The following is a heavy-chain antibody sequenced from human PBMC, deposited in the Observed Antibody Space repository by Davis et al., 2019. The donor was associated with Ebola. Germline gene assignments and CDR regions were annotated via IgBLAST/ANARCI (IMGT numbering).Heavy chain of an antibody. CDR1: GGTFSSYG. CDR3: ASAGKTAPTKAPDVFPIISGYDS. CDR2: IIPIFGTA. D-gene: IGHD6-13*01. V-gene: IGHV1-69*13. J-gene: IGHJ5*01. Sequence: SVKVSCKASGGTFSSYGISWVRQAPGQGLEWMGGIIPIFGTANYAQKFQGRVTITADESTSTAYMELSSLRSEDTAVYYCASAGKTAPTKAPDVFPIISGYDS.